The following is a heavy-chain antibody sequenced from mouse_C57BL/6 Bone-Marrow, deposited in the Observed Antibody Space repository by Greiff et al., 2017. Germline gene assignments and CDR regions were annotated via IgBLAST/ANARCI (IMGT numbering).Heavy chain of an antibody. V-gene: IGHV1-55*01. CDR3: ASDDFYAMDY. J-gene: IGHJ4*01. CDR2: IYPGSGST. D-gene: IGHD2-3*01. Sequence: VQLQQPGAELVKPGASVKMSCKASGYTFTSYWITWVKQRPGQGLEWIGDIYPGSGSTNYNEKFKRKATLTVDTSSSTAYMQLSSLTSEYSAVYYCASDDFYAMDYWGQGTSVTVSS. CDR1: GYTFTSYW.